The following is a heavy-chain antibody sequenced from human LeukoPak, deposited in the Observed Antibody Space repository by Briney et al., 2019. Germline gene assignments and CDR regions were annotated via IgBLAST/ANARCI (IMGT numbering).Heavy chain of an antibody. CDR3: ARVKGAPLRYFDWSYFDY. D-gene: IGHD3-9*01. CDR2: IYYSGST. CDR1: GGSISSSSYY. J-gene: IGHJ4*02. V-gene: IGHV4-39*07. Sequence: SETLSLTCTVSGGSISSSSYYWGWIRQPPGKGLEWIGSIYYSGSTYYNPSLKSRVTTSVDTSKNQFSLKLSSVTAADTAVYYCARVKGAPLRYFDWSYFDYWGQGTLVTVSS.